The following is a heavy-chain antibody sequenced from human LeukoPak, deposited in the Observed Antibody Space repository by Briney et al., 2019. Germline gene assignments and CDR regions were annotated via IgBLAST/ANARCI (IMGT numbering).Heavy chain of an antibody. V-gene: IGHV1-69*13. CDR1: GGTFSSYA. D-gene: IGHD3-3*01. J-gene: IGHJ3*02. CDR3: ASCTTIFRVVTRHHDAFDI. Sequence: SVKVSCKASGGTFSSYAISWVRQAPGQGLEWMGGIIPIFGTANYAQKFQGRVTITADESTSTAYMELSSLRSEDTAVYYCASCTTIFRVVTRHHDAFDIWGQGTMVTVSS. CDR2: IIPIFGTA.